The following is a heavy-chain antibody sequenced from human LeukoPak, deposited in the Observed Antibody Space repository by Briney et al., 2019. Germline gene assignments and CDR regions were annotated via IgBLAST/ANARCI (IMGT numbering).Heavy chain of an antibody. V-gene: IGHV1-69*06. CDR3: AGGRTDIVVVPATLRNYYFDY. CDR1: GGTFSSYD. J-gene: IGHJ4*02. Sequence: ASVKVSCKASGGTFSSYDISWVRQAPGQGFEWMGGIMPMFGKANYAQKFQGRVTTTADKATSTAYMELSSLRSEDTAVYYCAGGRTDIVVVPATLRNYYFDYWGQGTLVTVSS. D-gene: IGHD2-2*01. CDR2: IMPMFGKA.